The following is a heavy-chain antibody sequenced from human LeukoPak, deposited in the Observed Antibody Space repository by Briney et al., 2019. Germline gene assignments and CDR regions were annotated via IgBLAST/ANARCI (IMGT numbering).Heavy chain of an antibody. J-gene: IGHJ4*02. Sequence: SCKASGGTFSSYAMSWVRQAPGKGLEWVSAISVSGGSTYYADSVKGRFTLSRDNSKNTLYLQINILRAEDSAVYYCAKEAEGELYWGGYFEYWGQGTLVTVSS. V-gene: IGHV3-23*01. D-gene: IGHD3-16*01. CDR1: GGTFSSYA. CDR2: ISVSGGST. CDR3: AKEAEGELYWGGYFEY.